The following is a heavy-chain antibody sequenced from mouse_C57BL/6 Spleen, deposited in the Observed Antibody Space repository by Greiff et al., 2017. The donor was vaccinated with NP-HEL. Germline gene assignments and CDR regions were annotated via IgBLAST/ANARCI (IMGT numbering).Heavy chain of an antibody. CDR1: GYAFTNYL. V-gene: IGHV1-54*01. D-gene: IGHD2-4*01. CDR2: INPGSGGT. Sequence: LQESGAELVRPGTSVKVSCKASGYAFTNYLIEWVKQRPGQGLEWIGVINPGSGGTNYNEKFKGKATLTADKSSSTAYMQLSSLTSEDSAVYFCARSGDYDVFAYWGQGTLVTVSA. J-gene: IGHJ3*01. CDR3: ARSGDYDVFAY.